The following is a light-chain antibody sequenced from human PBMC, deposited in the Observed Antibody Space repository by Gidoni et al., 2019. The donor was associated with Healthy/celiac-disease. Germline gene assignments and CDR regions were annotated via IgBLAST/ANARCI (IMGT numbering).Light chain of an antibody. V-gene: IGKV1-5*01. CDR1: QSISSW. Sequence: DIQMPPSPSTLSASVGDRVTITCRASQSISSWLAWYQQKPGKAPKLLIYDASSLESGVPSRFSGSGSGTEFTLTISSLQPDDFATYYCQQYNSYSGYTFGQXTKLEIK. CDR3: QQYNSYSGYT. J-gene: IGKJ2*01. CDR2: DAS.